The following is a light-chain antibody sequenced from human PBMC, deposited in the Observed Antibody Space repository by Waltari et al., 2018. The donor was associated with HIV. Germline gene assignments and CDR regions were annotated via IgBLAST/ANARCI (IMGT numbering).Light chain of an antibody. CDR1: SSDVGGYNY. V-gene: IGLV2-11*01. Sequence: QSALTQPCSVSGYPGQSVTISCTGTSSDVGGYNYVSWYQQPPGKAPKLMIYDVSKRPSGVPDRFSGSKSGNTASLTISGLQAEDEADYYCCSYAGSYTFYVFGTGTKVTVL. CDR3: CSYAGSYTFYV. CDR2: DVS. J-gene: IGLJ1*01.